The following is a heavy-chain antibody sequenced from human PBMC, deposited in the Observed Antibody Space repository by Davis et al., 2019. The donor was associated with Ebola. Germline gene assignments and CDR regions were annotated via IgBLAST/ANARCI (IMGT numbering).Heavy chain of an antibody. CDR3: ARGRLLWFGELFP. D-gene: IGHD3-10*01. CDR1: GGSISSYY. V-gene: IGHV4-59*01. Sequence: SETLSLTCTVSGGSISSYYWSWIRQPPGKGLGWIGYIYYSGSTNYNPSLKSRVTISVDTSKNQFSLNLSSVTAADTAVYYCARGRLLWFGELFPWGQGTLVTVSS. CDR2: IYYSGST. J-gene: IGHJ5*02.